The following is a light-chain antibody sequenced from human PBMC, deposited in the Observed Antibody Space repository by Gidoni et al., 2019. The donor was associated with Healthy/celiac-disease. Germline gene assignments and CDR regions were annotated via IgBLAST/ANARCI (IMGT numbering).Light chain of an antibody. Sequence: SVLTQPPSVYGAPGQRVTISCTGSSSHIGAGYDVHWYQQLPGTAPKLLIYGNSNRPSGVPDRFSGSKSGTSASLAITGLQAEDEADYYCQSYDSSLSGYVFGTGTKVTVL. V-gene: IGLV1-40*01. CDR1: SSHIGAGYD. CDR3: QSYDSSLSGYV. CDR2: GNS. J-gene: IGLJ1*01.